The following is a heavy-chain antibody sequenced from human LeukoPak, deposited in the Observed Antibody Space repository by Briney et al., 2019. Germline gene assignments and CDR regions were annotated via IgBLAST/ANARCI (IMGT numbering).Heavy chain of an antibody. CDR1: GLTFSSYN. CDR2: ISSSSTYI. Sequence: GGSLRLSCAVSGLTFSSYNINWVRQAPGKGLEWVSSISSSSTYINYAESLKGRLTISRDNAKNSLFLQINNLRVEDTAVYFCGLDYYYYNGVDVWGQGTTVTVSS. D-gene: IGHD3-16*01. CDR3: GLDYYYYNGVDV. V-gene: IGHV3-21*01. J-gene: IGHJ6*02.